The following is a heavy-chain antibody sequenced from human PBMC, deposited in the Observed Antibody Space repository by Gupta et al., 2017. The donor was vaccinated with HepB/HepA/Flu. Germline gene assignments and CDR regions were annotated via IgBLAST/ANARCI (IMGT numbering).Heavy chain of an antibody. Sequence: QVQLQESGPGLVKPSGTLALTCAVSGGSISGTNWWSWVRQPPGKGLEWIAEIYHNGSTNYNPSLKGRVSILVDKSKNQFSLKLSSVTAADTAVYYCARRTATSPLDSWGPGSLVTVSS. CDR2: IYHNGST. CDR1: GGSISGTNW. J-gene: IGHJ4*02. V-gene: IGHV4-4*02. CDR3: ARRTATSPLDS.